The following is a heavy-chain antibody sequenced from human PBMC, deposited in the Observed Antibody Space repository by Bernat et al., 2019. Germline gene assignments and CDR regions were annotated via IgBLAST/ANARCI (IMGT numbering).Heavy chain of an antibody. Sequence: EVQLLESGGGLVQPGGSLRLSCAASGFTFSSYAMSWVRQAPGKGLEWVSYISGSGGSTYYADSVKGRFTISRDNSKNTLYLQMNSLRAEDTAVYYCAKALDAYYYDSSGYSISYWGQGTMVTVSS. CDR2: ISGSGGST. V-gene: IGHV3-23*01. D-gene: IGHD3-22*01. CDR1: GFTFSSYA. CDR3: AKALDAYYYDSSGYSISY. J-gene: IGHJ4*02.